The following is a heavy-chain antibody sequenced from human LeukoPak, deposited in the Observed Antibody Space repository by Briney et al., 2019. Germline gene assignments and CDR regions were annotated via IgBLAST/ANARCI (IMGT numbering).Heavy chain of an antibody. V-gene: IGHV3-23*01. Sequence: HPGGSLRLSCAASGFTFSSYAMTWVRQAPGKGLAWVSSISKSDGSTYYADSVKGRFTISRDNSKSTVYLHMDSLRVEDTAIYYCARGALIPDFRGQGTLVTVSS. D-gene: IGHD2-21*01. CDR1: GFTFSSYA. CDR2: ISKSDGST. CDR3: ARGALIPDF. J-gene: IGHJ4*02.